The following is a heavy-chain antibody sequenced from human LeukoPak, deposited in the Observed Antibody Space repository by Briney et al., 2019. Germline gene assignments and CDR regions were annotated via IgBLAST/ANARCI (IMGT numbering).Heavy chain of an antibody. D-gene: IGHD3-16*01. CDR1: GFTFRSYA. J-gene: IGHJ4*02. CDR3: AKGGSVDYVWGTSF. V-gene: IGHV3-23*01. CDR2: ISGSAGST. Sequence: PGGSLRLSCAASGFTFRSYAMSWVRQVPGKGLEWISAISGSAGSTFYADSVKGRFTVSRDNSKNTLYLQMNSLRAEDTAVYYCAKGGSVDYVWGTSFWSQGTLVTVSS.